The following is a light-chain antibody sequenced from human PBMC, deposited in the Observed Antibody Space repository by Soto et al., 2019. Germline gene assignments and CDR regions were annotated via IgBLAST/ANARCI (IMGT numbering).Light chain of an antibody. CDR1: QSVSSSY. CDR3: QQYGSSPWT. Sequence: EIVLTQSPGTLSLSPGERATLSCRASQSVSSSYLAWYQQKPGQAPRPLLYGASSRAIGIPDRFSGSGSGTDFTLTISRLEPEDFAVYYCQQYGSSPWTFGQGNKVEIK. V-gene: IGKV3-20*01. CDR2: GAS. J-gene: IGKJ1*01.